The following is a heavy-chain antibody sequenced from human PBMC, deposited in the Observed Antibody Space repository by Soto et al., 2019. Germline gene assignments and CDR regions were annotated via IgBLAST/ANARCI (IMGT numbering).Heavy chain of an antibody. V-gene: IGHV3-21*06. CDR3: ARRAVTTYHFFDY. Sequence: GGSLRLSCATSGFTFSSFDMDWVRQAPGKGLEWVSSIHRASTYIYYADSVRGRFTISRDNAKSSLYLQMNSLTVEDTAVYYCARRAVTTYHFFDYWGQGALVTVSS. D-gene: IGHD4-17*01. CDR2: IHRASTYI. J-gene: IGHJ4*02. CDR1: GFTFSSFD.